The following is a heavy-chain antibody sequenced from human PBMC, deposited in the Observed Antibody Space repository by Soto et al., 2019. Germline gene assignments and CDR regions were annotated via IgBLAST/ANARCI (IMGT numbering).Heavy chain of an antibody. D-gene: IGHD2-21*01. CDR3: TIGSWSGEVFDI. CDR1: GGTFSTYS. Sequence: QVQLVQSGAEVKKPGSSVKVSCKDSGGTFSTYSMFWVRQAPGQGLEWMGRIIPMLGIRNYAQRFQDRVTITADKPTATAHMELSSLRSEDTALYYCTIGSWSGEVFDIWGQGTRVTVSS. J-gene: IGHJ3*02. CDR2: IIPMLGIR. V-gene: IGHV1-69*02.